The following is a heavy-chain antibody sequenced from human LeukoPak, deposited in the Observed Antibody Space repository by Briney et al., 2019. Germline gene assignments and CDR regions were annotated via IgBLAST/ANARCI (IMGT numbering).Heavy chain of an antibody. CDR3: ARKYSSSWYPGMYYYYYGMDV. D-gene: IGHD6-13*01. CDR1: GYTFTSYG. Sequence: ASVKIPCKASGYTFTSYGISWVRQAPGQGLEWMGWTSAYNGNTNYAQKLQGRVTMTTDTSTSTAYMELRSLRSDDTAVYYCARKYSSSWYPGMYYYYYGMDVWGQGTTVTVSS. V-gene: IGHV1-18*01. CDR2: TSAYNGNT. J-gene: IGHJ6*02.